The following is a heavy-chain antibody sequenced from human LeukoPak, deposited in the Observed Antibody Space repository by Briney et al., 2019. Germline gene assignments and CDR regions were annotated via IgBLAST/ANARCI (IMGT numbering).Heavy chain of an antibody. D-gene: IGHD3-22*01. CDR2: IYPGDSDT. V-gene: IGHV5-51*01. CDR3: AIAYSYDSRGSYSYFEY. Sequence: GESLKISCKGSGYSFTSYWIGWVRQMPGKGLEWMGIIYPGDSDTRYSPSFQGQVTISADKSISTAYLQWSSLKASDTAMYYCAIAYSYDSRGSYSYFEYWGQGTLVTVS. J-gene: IGHJ4*02. CDR1: GYSFTSYW.